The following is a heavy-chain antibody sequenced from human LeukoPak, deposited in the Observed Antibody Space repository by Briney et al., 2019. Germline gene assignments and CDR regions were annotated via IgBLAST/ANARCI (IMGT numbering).Heavy chain of an antibody. CDR1: GFTFSGSA. V-gene: IGHV3-73*01. J-gene: IGHJ4*02. Sequence: PGGSLRLSCAASGFTFSGSALHWVRQASGKGLEWIGRIRSKTNNYATTYAASVTGRFTISRDNAKNSLYLQMNSLRVEDTAVYYCARCTTGRTFGSLREIKRSREIDYWGQGTLVTVSS. CDR2: IRSKTNNYAT. D-gene: IGHD1-1*01. CDR3: ARCTTGRTFGSLREIKRSREIDY.